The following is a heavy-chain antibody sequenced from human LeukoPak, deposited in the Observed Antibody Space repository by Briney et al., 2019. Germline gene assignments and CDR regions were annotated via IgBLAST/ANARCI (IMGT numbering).Heavy chain of an antibody. Sequence: SETLSLTCSVSSGSVRSNYYSWAWIRQAPGQGLEWVGGLDDSGNTYYNPSLKSRLTMSVDTSKNHFSLNLKSVAAADTSVYYCARRLRIGAAEWFDPWGQGIMVTVSS. CDR3: ARRLRIGAAEWFDP. J-gene: IGHJ5*02. CDR2: LDDSGNT. V-gene: IGHV4-39*02. CDR1: SGSVRSNYYS. D-gene: IGHD2-15*01.